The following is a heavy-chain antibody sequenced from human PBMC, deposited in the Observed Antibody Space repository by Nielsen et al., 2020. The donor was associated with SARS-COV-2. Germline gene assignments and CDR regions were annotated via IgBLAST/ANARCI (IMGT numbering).Heavy chain of an antibody. CDR2: INTNTGNQ. D-gene: IGHD5-18*01. CDR1: GYTFTSYA. CDR3: ARDGEPWGYSYTDY. V-gene: IGHV7-4-1*02. Sequence: ASVKVSCKASGYTFTSYAMNWVRQAPGQGLEWMGWINTNTGNQTYAQGFTGRFVFSLDTSVSTAYLQISSLKAEDTAVYYCARDGEPWGYSYTDYWGQGTLVTVSS. J-gene: IGHJ4*02.